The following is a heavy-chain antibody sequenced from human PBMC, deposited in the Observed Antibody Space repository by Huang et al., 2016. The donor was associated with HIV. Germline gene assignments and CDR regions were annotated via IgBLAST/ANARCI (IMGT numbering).Heavy chain of an antibody. CDR1: GFSLSTSGMC. CDR3: ARITKSSYYYGSGSYDWFDP. Sequence: QVTLRESGPALVKPTQTLTLTCTFSGFSLSTSGMCVSWIRQPPGKALEWLALIDWDDDKYYSTSLKPRLTIAKDTSKNQVVLTMTNMDPVDTATYYCARITKSSYYYGSGSYDWFDPWGQGTLVTVSS. J-gene: IGHJ5*02. D-gene: IGHD3-10*01. V-gene: IGHV2-70*01. CDR2: IDWDDDK.